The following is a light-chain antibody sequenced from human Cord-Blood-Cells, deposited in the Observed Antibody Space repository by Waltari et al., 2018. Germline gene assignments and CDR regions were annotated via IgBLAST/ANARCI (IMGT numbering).Light chain of an antibody. V-gene: IGKV1-8*01. CDR1: QGIISY. CDR2: AAS. Sequence: AIRMTQSPSSFSASTGDRVSITCRASQGIISYLAWYQQKPVKAPKLLNYAASTLQSGVASRFSGSGSGTDFTLTIRCLQSEDFATYYCQQYYSYPFTVGGGTKVEIK. J-gene: IGKJ4*01. CDR3: QQYYSYPFT.